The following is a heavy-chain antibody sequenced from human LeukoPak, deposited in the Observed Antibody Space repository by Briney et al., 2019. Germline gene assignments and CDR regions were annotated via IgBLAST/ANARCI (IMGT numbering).Heavy chain of an antibody. D-gene: IGHD7-27*01. CDR1: GFSFSSYA. Sequence: PWGSLRLSCAASGFSFSSYAVSWVRQAPGKGLEWVRFTISRDDSKNTLYLQMNSLRAEDTAVYYCAKVQLGIGVDYWGQGTLATVSS. V-gene: IGHV3-23*01. J-gene: IGHJ4*02. CDR3: AKVQLGIGVDY.